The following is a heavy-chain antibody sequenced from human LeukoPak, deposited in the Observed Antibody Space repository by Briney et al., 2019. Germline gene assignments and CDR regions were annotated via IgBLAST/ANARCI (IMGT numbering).Heavy chain of an antibody. CDR2: ISGSGGST. J-gene: IGHJ4*02. Sequence: PGGSLRLSCAASGFTFSSYAMSWVRQAPGKGLEWVSAISGSGGSTYYADSVKGRFTISRDNSENTLYLQMNSLRAEDTAVYYCAKGRGIQLWLTYFDYWGQGTLVTVSS. V-gene: IGHV3-23*01. CDR1: GFTFSSYA. D-gene: IGHD5-18*01. CDR3: AKGRGIQLWLTYFDY.